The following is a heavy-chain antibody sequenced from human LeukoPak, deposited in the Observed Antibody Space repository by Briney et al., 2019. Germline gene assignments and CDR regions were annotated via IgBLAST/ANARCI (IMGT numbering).Heavy chain of an antibody. J-gene: IGHJ4*02. CDR3: ARQWLALDY. CDR2: INSGSDSI. Sequence: GSLRLSCAASGFTFISYSINWVRQAPGKGLEWVSYINSGSDSIHYADSVKGRFTVSRDNAKNSLFLQMNSLRAEDTAVYYCARQWLALDYWGQGTLVTVSS. D-gene: IGHD6-19*01. V-gene: IGHV3-48*01. CDR1: GFTFISYS.